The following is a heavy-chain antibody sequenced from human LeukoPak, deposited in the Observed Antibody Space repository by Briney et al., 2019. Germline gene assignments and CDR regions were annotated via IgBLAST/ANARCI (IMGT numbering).Heavy chain of an antibody. CDR2: IIPIFGTA. CDR3: ARVAGELLWFGEDFDY. Sequence: ASVKVSCKASGGTFSSYAISWVRQAPGQGLEWMGGIIPIFGTANYAQKFQGRVTITADESTSTAYMELRSLRSDDTAVYYCARVAGELLWFGEDFDYWGQGTLVTVSS. V-gene: IGHV1-69*13. D-gene: IGHD3-10*01. CDR1: GGTFSSYA. J-gene: IGHJ4*02.